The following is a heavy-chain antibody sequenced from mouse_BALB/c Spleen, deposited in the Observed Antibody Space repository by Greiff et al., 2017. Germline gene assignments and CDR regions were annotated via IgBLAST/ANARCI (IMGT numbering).Heavy chain of an antibody. V-gene: IGHV5-12-1*01. Sequence: DVKLVESGGGLVKPGGSLKLSCAASGFAFSSYDMSWVRQTPEKRLEWVAYISSGGGSTYYPDTVKGRFTISRDNAKNTLYLQMSSLKSEDTAMYYCARAQNGYIAMDYGVKEPQSPSPQ. CDR3: ARAQNGYIAMDY. D-gene: IGHD2-2*01. CDR1: GFAFSSYD. CDR2: ISSGGGST. J-gene: IGHJ4*01.